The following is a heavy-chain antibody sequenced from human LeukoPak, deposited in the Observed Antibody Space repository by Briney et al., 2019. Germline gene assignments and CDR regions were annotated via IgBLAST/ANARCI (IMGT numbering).Heavy chain of an antibody. Sequence: PGGSLRLSCVASGFTFNIYAMSWFRQAPGKGLEWVAGVGGGPDIHCADSVKGRFTASRDDSKNTVYLHMSSLRVEDTAKYFCAKDTPSGNSMRDHFDCWGQGTLVTVST. CDR2: VGGGPDI. J-gene: IGHJ4*02. V-gene: IGHV3-23*01. CDR3: AKDTPSGNSMRDHFDC. D-gene: IGHD1-7*01. CDR1: GFTFNIYA.